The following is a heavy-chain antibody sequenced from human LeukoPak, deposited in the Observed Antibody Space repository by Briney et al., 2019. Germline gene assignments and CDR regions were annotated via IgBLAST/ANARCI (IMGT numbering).Heavy chain of an antibody. CDR2: ISAYNGNT. V-gene: IGHV1-18*01. J-gene: IGHJ5*02. D-gene: IGHD5-18*01. CDR3: AREGYSYGLNWFDP. CDR1: GYTFTSYG. Sequence: ASVKVSCKASGYTFTSYGISWVRQAPGQGLEWMGWISAYNGNTNYAQKLQGRVTMTTDTSTSTAYMELRSLRSDDTAVYYCAREGYSYGLNWFDPWVQATLVTVSS.